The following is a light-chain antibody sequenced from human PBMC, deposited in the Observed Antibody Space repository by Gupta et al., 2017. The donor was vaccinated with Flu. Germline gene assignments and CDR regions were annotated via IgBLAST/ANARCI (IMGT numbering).Light chain of an antibody. V-gene: IGLV2-23*01. CDR1: SSDVGTYNL. Sequence: QSALTPPASVSGSPGQSITISCTGTSSDVGTYNLVSWYQQYPGKAPKLLIYEATKRPSGVSSRFSGSRSGITASLRASGLQAEDEAHYYCCSYAGTNTFVFGSGTKVTVL. CDR2: EAT. CDR3: CSYAGTNTFV. J-gene: IGLJ1*01.